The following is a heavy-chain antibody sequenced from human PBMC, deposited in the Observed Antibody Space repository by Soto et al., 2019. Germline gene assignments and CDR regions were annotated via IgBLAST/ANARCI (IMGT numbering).Heavy chain of an antibody. Sequence: GGSLRLSCAASGFTFSSYAMSWVRQAPGKGLERVSAISGSGGSTYYADSVKGRFTISRDNSKNTLYLQMNSLRAEDTAVYYCARSWLRNYFDYWGQGTLVTVSS. J-gene: IGHJ4*02. CDR1: GFTFSSYA. V-gene: IGHV3-23*01. CDR2: ISGSGGST. CDR3: ARSWLRNYFDY. D-gene: IGHD5-12*01.